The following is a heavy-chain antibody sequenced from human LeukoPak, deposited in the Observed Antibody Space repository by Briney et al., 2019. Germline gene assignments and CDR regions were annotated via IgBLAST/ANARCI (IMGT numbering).Heavy chain of an antibody. CDR2: INHSGST. Sequence: PSETLSLTCAVYGGSFSGYYWSWTRQPPGKGLEWIGEINHSGSTNYNPSLKSRVTISVDTSKIQFSLKLSSVTAADTAVYYCASIAVVVAATHYFDYWGQGTLVTVSS. D-gene: IGHD2-15*01. V-gene: IGHV4-34*01. CDR3: ASIAVVVAATHYFDY. J-gene: IGHJ4*02. CDR1: GGSFSGYY.